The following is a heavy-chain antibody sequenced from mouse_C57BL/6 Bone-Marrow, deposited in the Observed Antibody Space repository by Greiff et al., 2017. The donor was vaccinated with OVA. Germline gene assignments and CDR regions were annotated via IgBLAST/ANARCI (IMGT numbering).Heavy chain of an antibody. Sequence: QVQLKQPGAELVKPGASVKMSCKASGYTFTSYWITWVKQRPGQGLEWIGDIYPGSGSTNYNEKFKSKATLTVDTSTSTAYMQLSSLTSEDSAVYYCARNRAYSNYGCAYWGQGTLVTVSA. V-gene: IGHV1-55*01. CDR1: GYTFTSYW. CDR3: ARNRAYSNYGCAY. J-gene: IGHJ3*01. CDR2: IYPGSGST. D-gene: IGHD2-5*01.